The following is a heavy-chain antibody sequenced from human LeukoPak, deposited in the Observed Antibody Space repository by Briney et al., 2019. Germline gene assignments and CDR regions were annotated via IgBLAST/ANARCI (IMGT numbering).Heavy chain of an antibody. Sequence: ASVKVSCKASGYTFTSYYMHWVRQAPGQGLEWMGIINPSGGSTAYAQKFQGRVTMTSDTSTSTVYMELSSLRSEDTAVYYCARDGLMVYATRYFYYYMDVWGKGTTVTVSS. D-gene: IGHD2-8*01. CDR2: INPSGGST. V-gene: IGHV1-46*03. CDR1: GYTFTSYY. J-gene: IGHJ6*03. CDR3: ARDGLMVYATRYFYYYMDV.